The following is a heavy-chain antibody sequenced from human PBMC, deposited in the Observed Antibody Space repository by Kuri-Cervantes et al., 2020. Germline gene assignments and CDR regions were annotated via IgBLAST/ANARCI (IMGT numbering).Heavy chain of an antibody. CDR2: IYHSGST. Sequence: SETLSLTCTVSGYSISSGYYWGWIRQPPGKGLEWIGSIYHSGSTYYNPSLKSRVTISVDTSKNQFSLKLSSVTAADTAVYYCARGIPYCSSTSCPNYYMDVWGKGTTVTVSS. V-gene: IGHV4-38-2*02. D-gene: IGHD2-2*01. CDR1: GYSISSGYY. J-gene: IGHJ6*03. CDR3: ARGIPYCSSTSCPNYYMDV.